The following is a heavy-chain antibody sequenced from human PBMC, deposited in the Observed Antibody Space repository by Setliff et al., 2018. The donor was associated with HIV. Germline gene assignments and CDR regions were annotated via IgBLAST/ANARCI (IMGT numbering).Heavy chain of an antibody. J-gene: IGHJ3*02. CDR3: ARDRSSGYYYPDAFDI. Sequence: GGSLRLSCAASGFTVSSNYMSWVRQAPGKGLEWVSVIYSGGYTYYADSVKGRFTISRDNSKNTLYLQMNSLRAEDTAVYYCARDRSSGYYYPDAFDIWGQGTMVTVSS. CDR2: IYSGGYT. D-gene: IGHD3-22*01. V-gene: IGHV3-53*01. CDR1: GFTVSSNY.